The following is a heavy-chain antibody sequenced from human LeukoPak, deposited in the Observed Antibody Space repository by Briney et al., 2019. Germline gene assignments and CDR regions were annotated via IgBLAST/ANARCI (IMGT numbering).Heavy chain of an antibody. J-gene: IGHJ5*02. CDR2: IYYSGST. CDR3: ARHRSRGQYSSSLGWFDP. Sequence: SGTLSLTCAVSGGSISSSNWWSWVRQPPGKGLEWIGSIYYSGSTYYNPSLKSRVTISVDTSKNQFSLKLSSVTAADTAVYYCARHRSRGQYSSSLGWFDPWGQGTLVTVSS. CDR1: GGSISSSNW. V-gene: IGHV4-4*02. D-gene: IGHD6-6*01.